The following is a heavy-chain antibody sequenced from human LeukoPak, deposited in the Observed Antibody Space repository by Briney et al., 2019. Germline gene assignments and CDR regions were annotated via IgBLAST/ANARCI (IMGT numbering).Heavy chain of an antibody. J-gene: IGHJ6*02. D-gene: IGHD2/OR15-2a*01. CDR3: AREVVIVPDYFYYGLDV. CDR2: ISSSGDSL. V-gene: IGHV3-11*01. Sequence: GKSLRLSCAASGFTFSDYYMTWIRQAPGKGLEWVSFISSSGDSLYYADSVRGRFTISRDNAKNSLYLQMNSLRAEDTAVYYCAREVVIVPDYFYYGLDVWGQGTTVTVSS. CDR1: GFTFSDYY.